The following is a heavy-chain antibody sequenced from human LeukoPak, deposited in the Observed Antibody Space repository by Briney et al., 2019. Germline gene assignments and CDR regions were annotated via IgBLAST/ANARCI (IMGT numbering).Heavy chain of an antibody. CDR3: ARVYGDYYYYYYYGMDV. J-gene: IGHJ6*02. CDR2: IYYSGST. CDR1: GGSISTYY. D-gene: IGHD4-17*01. V-gene: IGHV4-59*01. Sequence: SETLSLTCTVSGGSISTYYWSWIRQPPGKGLEWIGSIYYSGSTYYNPSLKSRVTISVDTSKNQFSLKLSSVTAADTAVYYCARVYGDYYYYYYYGMDVWGQGTTVTVSS.